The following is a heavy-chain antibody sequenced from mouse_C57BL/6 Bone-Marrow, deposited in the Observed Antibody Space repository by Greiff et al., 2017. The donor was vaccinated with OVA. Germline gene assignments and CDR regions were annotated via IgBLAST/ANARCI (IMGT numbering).Heavy chain of an antibody. J-gene: IGHJ1*03. CDR2: IYPGDGDT. V-gene: IGHV1-80*01. Sequence: VQLQQSGAELVKPGASVKISCKASGYAFSSYWMNWVKQRPGRGLEWIGKIYPGDGDTNYNGKFKGKATLTADKSSSTAYMQLSSLTSEDSAVYFCARGSTRVTTWYFDVWGTGTTVTVSS. CDR3: ARGSTRVTTWYFDV. CDR1: GYAFSSYW. D-gene: IGHD2-2*01.